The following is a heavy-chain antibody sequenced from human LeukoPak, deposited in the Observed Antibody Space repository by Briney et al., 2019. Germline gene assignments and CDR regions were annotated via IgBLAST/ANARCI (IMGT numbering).Heavy chain of an antibody. CDR3: ARAVSVGYYYYMDV. Sequence: SETLSLTCSVSGGSIGNHYWTWIRQPPGRGLEWIGYTYYSGNTNYDPSLKSRVTISVDTSKNQFSLKLSSVTAADTAVYYCARAVSVGYYYYMDVWGKGTTVTVSS. D-gene: IGHD2-15*01. V-gene: IGHV4-59*11. J-gene: IGHJ6*03. CDR2: TYYSGNT. CDR1: GGSIGNHY.